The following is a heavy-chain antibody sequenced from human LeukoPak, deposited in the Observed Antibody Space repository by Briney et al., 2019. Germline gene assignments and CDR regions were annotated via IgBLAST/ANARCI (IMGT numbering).Heavy chain of an antibody. CDR2: ISGSGHDT. D-gene: IGHD3-10*01. J-gene: IGHJ6*02. CDR1: GFIFNNYA. CDR3: ARVPGGGLYYYYGMDV. Sequence: PGGSLRLSCAASGFIFNNYAMSWVRQAPGKGLEWVSIISGSGHDTSYADSVKGRFTIFRDNSQNMLYLQMFSLRAEDTAIYYCARVPGGGLYYYYGMDVWGQGTTAIVSS. V-gene: IGHV3-23*01.